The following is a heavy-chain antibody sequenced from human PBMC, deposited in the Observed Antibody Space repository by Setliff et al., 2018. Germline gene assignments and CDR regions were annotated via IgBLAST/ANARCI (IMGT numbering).Heavy chain of an antibody. J-gene: IGHJ4*02. CDR2: INNYSFKT. CDR1: GYTFTNYG. V-gene: IGHV1-18*01. D-gene: IGHD6-13*01. CDR3: ARAGDAAAGRKGVFEY. Sequence: ASVKVSCKTSGYTFTNYGITWVRQAPGQGLEWMGWINNYSFKTNYPQKFLGRVSMTRDTSTSTIYMELASLTSEDTAVYYCARAGDAAAGRKGVFEYWGQGTLVTVSS.